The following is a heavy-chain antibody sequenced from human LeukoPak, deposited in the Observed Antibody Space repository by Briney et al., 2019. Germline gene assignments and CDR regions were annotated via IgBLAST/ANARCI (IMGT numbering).Heavy chain of an antibody. D-gene: IGHD7-27*01. Sequence: SVKVSCKASGGTSSSYAISWVRQAPGQGLEWMGGIIPIFGTANYAQKFQGRVTITTDESTSTAYMELSSLRSEDTAVYYCASTPGDPRYYYMDVWGKGTTVTVSS. V-gene: IGHV1-69*05. J-gene: IGHJ6*03. CDR3: ASTPGDPRYYYMDV. CDR1: GGTSSSYA. CDR2: IIPIFGTA.